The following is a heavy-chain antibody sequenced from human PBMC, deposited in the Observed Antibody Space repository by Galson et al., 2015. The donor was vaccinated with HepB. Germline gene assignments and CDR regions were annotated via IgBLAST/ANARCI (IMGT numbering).Heavy chain of an antibody. V-gene: IGHV3-23*01. CDR1: GFTFSSYA. Sequence: SLRLSCAASGFTFSSYAMSWVRQAPGKGLGWVSAISGSGGSTYYADSVKGRFTISRDNSKNTLYLQMNNLRAEDTAVYYCARDRARKYYYDSSGYYPADHWGQGTLVTVSS. CDR2: ISGSGGST. CDR3: ARDRARKYYYDSSGYYPADH. D-gene: IGHD3-22*01. J-gene: IGHJ4*02.